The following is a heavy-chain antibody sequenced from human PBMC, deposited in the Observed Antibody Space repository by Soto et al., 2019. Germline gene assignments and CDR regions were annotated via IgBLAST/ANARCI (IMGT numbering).Heavy chain of an antibody. V-gene: IGHV4-4*02. J-gene: IGHJ4*02. CDR1: VTPSTIIIG. D-gene: IGHD5-12*01. CDR3: TKNSAYALDY. CDR2: LHHGGST. Sequence: SETRPSPAMSLVTPSTIIIGGVGSASPPGGGLEWIGELHHGGSTNYNPSLESRVTFSVDISKNQFFLKLSSVTAADTAVYYCTKNSAYALDYWGQGTLVTVSS.